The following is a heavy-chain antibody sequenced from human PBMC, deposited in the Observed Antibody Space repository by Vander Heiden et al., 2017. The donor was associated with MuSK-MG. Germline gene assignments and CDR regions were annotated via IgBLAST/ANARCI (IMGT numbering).Heavy chain of an antibody. D-gene: IGHD3-10*02. J-gene: IGHJ4*02. CDR1: GFTFSSYG. CDR2: IRYDGRKK. CDR3: AKVFASGGY. V-gene: IGHV3-30*02. Sequence: QVQLVESGGGVVQPGGSLRLSCAASGFTFSSYGMHWVRQAPGKGLEWVAFIRYDGRKKDDADSVKGRFTISRDNSKNTMYMKMKRLRAEDTAVYDCAKVFASGGYWGQGTLVTVSS.